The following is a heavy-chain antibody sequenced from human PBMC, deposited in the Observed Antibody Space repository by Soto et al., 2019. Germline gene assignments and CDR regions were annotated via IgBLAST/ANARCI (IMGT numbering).Heavy chain of an antibody. J-gene: IGHJ6*02. CDR3: ARWWWVVTVDPDYYYGMDV. Sequence: QVQLVQSGAEVKKPGASVKVSCKASGYTFTSYGISWVRQAPGQGLEWMGWISAYNGNTNYAQKLQGRVTMTTDTSTSTAYMELRSLRSDDTAVYYCARWWWVVTVDPDYYYGMDVWGQGTTVTVSS. CDR1: GYTFTSYG. V-gene: IGHV1-18*01. D-gene: IGHD2-21*02. CDR2: ISAYNGNT.